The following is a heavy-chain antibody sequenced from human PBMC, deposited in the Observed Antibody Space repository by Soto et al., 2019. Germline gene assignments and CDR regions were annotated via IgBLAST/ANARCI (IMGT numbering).Heavy chain of an antibody. Sequence: ASVKGSCKASGSTFTSYYMHWVRQAPGQGLEWMGWINPNSGGTNYAQKFQGRVTMTRDTSISTAYMELSRLRSDDTAVYYCARVYTYYYYCMDVWCQETSLPVSS. V-gene: IGHV1-2*02. CDR3: ARVYTYYYYCMDV. CDR2: INPNSGGT. CDR1: GSTFTSYY. D-gene: IGHD2-2*02. J-gene: IGHJ6*02.